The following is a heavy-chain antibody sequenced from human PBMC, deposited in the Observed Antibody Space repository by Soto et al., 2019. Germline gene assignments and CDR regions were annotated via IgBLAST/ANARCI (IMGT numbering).Heavy chain of an antibody. Sequence: ASVKVSCKASGYTFTSYYMHWVRQAPGQGLEWMGIINPSGGSTSYAQKFQGRVTMTRDTSTSTVYMELSSLRSEDTAVYYCARDASGWSGYQDSYGMDGWGQGTTVTVSS. CDR1: GYTFTSYY. D-gene: IGHD3-3*01. CDR3: ARDASGWSGYQDSYGMDG. CDR2: INPSGGST. V-gene: IGHV1-46*01. J-gene: IGHJ6*02.